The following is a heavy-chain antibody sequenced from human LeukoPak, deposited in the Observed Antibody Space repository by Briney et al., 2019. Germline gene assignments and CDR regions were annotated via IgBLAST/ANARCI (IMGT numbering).Heavy chain of an antibody. CDR1: GGSISSYY. J-gene: IGHJ4*02. V-gene: IGHV4-59*01. CDR3: ALDSSGFSY. D-gene: IGHD3-22*01. Sequence: NPSETLSLTCTVSGGSISSYYWSWIRQPPGKGLEWIGYIYYSGSTNYNPSLKSRVTISVDTSKNQFSLKLSSVTAADTAVYYCALDSSGFSYWGQGTLVTVSS. CDR2: IYYSGST.